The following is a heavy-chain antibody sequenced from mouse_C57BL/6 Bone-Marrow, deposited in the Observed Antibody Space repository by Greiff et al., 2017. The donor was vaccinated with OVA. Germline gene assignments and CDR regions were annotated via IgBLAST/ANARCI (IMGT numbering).Heavy chain of an antibody. J-gene: IGHJ2*01. V-gene: IGHV1-69*01. CDR3: ARIGSNFDY. CDR1: GYTFTSYW. Sequence: VQLQQPGAELVMPGASVKLSCKASGYTFTSYWMHWVKQRPGQGLEWIGEIDPSDSYTNYNQKFKGKSTLTVDKSSSTAYMQLSSLTSEDSAVYYCARIGSNFDYWGQGTTLTVSS. CDR2: IDPSDSYT. D-gene: IGHD2-2*01.